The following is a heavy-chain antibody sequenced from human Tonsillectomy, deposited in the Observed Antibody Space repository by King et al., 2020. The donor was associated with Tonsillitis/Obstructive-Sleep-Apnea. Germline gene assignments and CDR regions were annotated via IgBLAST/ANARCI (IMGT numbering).Heavy chain of an antibody. J-gene: IGHJ4*02. CDR1: GYTFTGYY. CDR2: INPNSGGT. V-gene: IGHV1-2*06. Sequence: VQLVESGAEVKKPGASVKVSCKASGYTFTGYYMHWVRPAPGQGLDWMGRINPNSGGTNYAQKFQGRVTMTRDTSISTAYMELSRLRSDDTAVYYCARAEGYDYIWGSYRLFDYWGQGTLVTVSS. CDR3: ARAEGYDYIWGSYRLFDY. D-gene: IGHD3-16*02.